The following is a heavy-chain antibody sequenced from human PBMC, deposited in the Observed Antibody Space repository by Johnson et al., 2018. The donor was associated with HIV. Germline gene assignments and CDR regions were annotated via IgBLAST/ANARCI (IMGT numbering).Heavy chain of an antibody. CDR1: GFTFNKYG. J-gene: IGHJ3*02. D-gene: IGHD5-18*01. Sequence: QVQLVESGGGAVQPGKSLRLACAASGFTFNKYGMHWVRQAPGKGLEWVAVISYDGDNKFYTDSVEGRVTVSRDNPMNTLYLEVNSLRPEDTAVYFCARVDTAMPWRAAFDIWDQGTMVTVSS. CDR3: ARVDTAMPWRAAFDI. CDR2: ISYDGDNK. V-gene: IGHV3-30*03.